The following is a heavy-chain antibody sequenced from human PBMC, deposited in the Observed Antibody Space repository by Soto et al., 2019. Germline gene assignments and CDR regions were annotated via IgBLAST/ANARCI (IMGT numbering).Heavy chain of an antibody. Sequence: PSETLSLTCTVSGGSISSYYWSWIRQPPGKGLEWIGYINHSGSTNYNPSLKSRVTISVDTSKNQFSLKLTSVTAVDTAVYYCARDKITGLFDYWGQGTLVTVSS. V-gene: IGHV4-59*12. J-gene: IGHJ4*02. D-gene: IGHD2-8*02. CDR3: ARDKITGLFDY. CDR1: GGSISSYY. CDR2: INHSGST.